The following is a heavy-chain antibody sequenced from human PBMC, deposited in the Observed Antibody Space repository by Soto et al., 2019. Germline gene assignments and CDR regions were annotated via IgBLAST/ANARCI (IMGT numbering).Heavy chain of an antibody. Sequence: VPLVESGGGLIQPGGSLRLSCAASGFAVSSKYMTWVRQAPGKGLEWVSVIYGGGTTYYADSVMGRFTISRDTSKNTLYLQMNSLRAEDTAVYYCVQSTGWPGFDFWGQGTLVTVSS. J-gene: IGHJ4*02. V-gene: IGHV3-53*01. CDR3: VQSTGWPGFDF. D-gene: IGHD6-19*01. CDR1: GFAVSSKY. CDR2: IYGGGTT.